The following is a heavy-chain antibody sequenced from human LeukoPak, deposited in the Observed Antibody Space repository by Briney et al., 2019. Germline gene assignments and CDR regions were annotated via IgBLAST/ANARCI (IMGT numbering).Heavy chain of an antibody. Sequence: PSETLSLTCSVSGASINDYYWTWIRQPPGKGLEWIGYVYHTGTSGYHPSLKSRVAMSLDTSKNQVSLSLRSVTAADTAVYFCTRVVNGGHFDSWGQGTLVTVSS. CDR3: TRVVNGGHFDS. CDR1: GASINDYY. J-gene: IGHJ4*02. V-gene: IGHV4-59*01. D-gene: IGHD2-8*01. CDR2: VYHTGTS.